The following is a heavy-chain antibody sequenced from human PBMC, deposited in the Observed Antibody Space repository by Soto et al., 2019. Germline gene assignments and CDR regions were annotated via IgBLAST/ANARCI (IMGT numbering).Heavy chain of an antibody. Sequence: GGSLRLSCAASGFTFSTSWMNWVRQTPGKGLEWVATINPDGSVIYYVDSVKGRFTISRDNVNNSLFLQMNTLRAEDTALYYCVTENWCLRKWGHGTLVTVSS. J-gene: IGHJ4*01. V-gene: IGHV3-7*05. CDR1: GFTFSTSW. CDR2: INPDGSVI. CDR3: VTENWCLRK. D-gene: IGHD2-8*02.